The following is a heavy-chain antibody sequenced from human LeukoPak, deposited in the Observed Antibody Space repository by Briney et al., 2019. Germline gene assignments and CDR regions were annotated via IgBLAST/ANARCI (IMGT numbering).Heavy chain of an antibody. CDR3: AKEGYDSTGYYPPDFDY. V-gene: IGHV3-23*01. Sequence: GGSLRLSCAASGFTFNRNNMNWVRQAPGKGLEWVSGISGGGVSTNYADSVKGRFTISRDNSKNTLYLQMNSLRAEDTAVYYCAKEGYDSTGYYPPDFDYWGQGTLVTVSS. CDR1: GFTFNRNN. J-gene: IGHJ4*02. CDR2: ISGGGVST. D-gene: IGHD3-22*01.